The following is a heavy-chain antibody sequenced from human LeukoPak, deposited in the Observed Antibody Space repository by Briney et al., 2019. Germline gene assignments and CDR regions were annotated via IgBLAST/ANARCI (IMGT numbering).Heavy chain of an antibody. Sequence: PSETLSLTCAVYGGSFSGYYWSWIRQPPGKGLEWIGEINHSGSTNYNPSLKSRVTISVDTSKNQFSLKLSSVTAADTAVYYCARLKLGITSFGVVWESSDYYYYGMDVWGQGTTVTVSS. CDR2: INHSGST. V-gene: IGHV4-34*01. CDR3: ARLKLGITSFGVVWESSDYYYYGMDV. J-gene: IGHJ6*02. CDR1: GGSFSGYY. D-gene: IGHD3-3*01.